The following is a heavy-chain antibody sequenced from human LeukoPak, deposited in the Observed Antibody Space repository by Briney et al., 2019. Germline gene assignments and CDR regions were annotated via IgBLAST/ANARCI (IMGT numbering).Heavy chain of an antibody. CDR2: INHSGST. CDR1: GGSFSGYY. Sequence: SSETLSLTCAVYGGSFSGYYWSWIRQPPGKGLEWIGEINHSGSTNYNPSLKSRVTISVDTSKNQFSLKLGSVTAADTAVYYCARTPLAYYYDSSEGAGDYWGQGTLVTVSS. D-gene: IGHD3-22*01. V-gene: IGHV4-34*01. CDR3: ARTPLAYYYDSSEGAGDY. J-gene: IGHJ4*02.